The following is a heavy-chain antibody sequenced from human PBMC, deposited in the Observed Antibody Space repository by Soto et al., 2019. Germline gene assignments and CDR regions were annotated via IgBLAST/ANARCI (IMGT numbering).Heavy chain of an antibody. CDR2: IYYSGST. Sequence: SETLSLTCAVSGGSISSGGYYWSWIRQHPGKGLEWIGYIYYSGSTYYNPSLKSRVTISVDTSKNQFSLKLSSVTAADTAVYYCARDTXYCSSTSCYTRGYGMDVWGQGTTVTVSS. D-gene: IGHD2-2*02. CDR1: GGSISSGGYY. CDR3: ARDTXYCSSTSCYTRGYGMDV. V-gene: IGHV4-31*11. J-gene: IGHJ6*02.